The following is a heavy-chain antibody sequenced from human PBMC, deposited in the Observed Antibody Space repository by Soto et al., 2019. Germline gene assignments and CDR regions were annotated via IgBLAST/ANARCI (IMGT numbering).Heavy chain of an antibody. J-gene: IGHJ3*02. V-gene: IGHV1-24*01. CDR3: ATDFRRDDAFDI. CDR2: FDPEDGET. Sequence: ASVKVSCKVSGYTLTELFIHWVRLAPGKRLEWMGGFDPEDGETIYAQKFQGRVTMTEDTSTDTAYMELSSLRSEDTAVYYCATDFRRDDAFDIWGQGTMVTVSS. CDR1: GYTLTELF.